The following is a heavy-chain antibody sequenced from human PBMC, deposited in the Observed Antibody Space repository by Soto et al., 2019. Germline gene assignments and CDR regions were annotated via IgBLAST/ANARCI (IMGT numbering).Heavy chain of an antibody. J-gene: IGHJ3*02. CDR1: GLTFSSYA. CDR2: ISSNGGST. CDR3: ARDIGYCSGGSCLLFDAFDI. Sequence: GGSLRLSCAASGLTFSSYAMHWVRQAPGKGLEYVSAISSNGGSTYYANSVKGRFTISRDNSKNTLYLQMGSLRAEDMAVYYCARDIGYCSGGSCLLFDAFDIWGQGTMVTVSS. V-gene: IGHV3-64*01. D-gene: IGHD2-15*01.